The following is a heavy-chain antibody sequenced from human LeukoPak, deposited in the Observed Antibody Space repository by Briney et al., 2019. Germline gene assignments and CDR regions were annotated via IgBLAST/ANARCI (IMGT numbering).Heavy chain of an antibody. CDR3: TRGGRDYGDTRFDP. CDR1: GYTFTSYY. V-gene: IGHV1-46*01. CDR2: INPSGGRT. D-gene: IGHD4-17*01. J-gene: IGHJ5*02. Sequence: GASVKVSCKASGYTFTSYYMHWVRQAPGQGLEWMGMINPSGGRTTYAQKFQGRATMTRDTSTSTAYIELYSLRPDDTAVYYCTRGGRDYGDTRFDPWGQGTLVTVSS.